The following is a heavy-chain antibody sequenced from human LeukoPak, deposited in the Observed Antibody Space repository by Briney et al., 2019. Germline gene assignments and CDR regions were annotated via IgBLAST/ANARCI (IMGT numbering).Heavy chain of an antibody. Sequence: GGSLRLSCAASGFIFSSYSMNWVRQAPGKGLEWISYIDISSRTIYYADSVKGRFTISRDDAKNSLYLHMDSLRAEDTALYYCARGPPLFDPWGQGTLVTVSS. V-gene: IGHV3-48*04. J-gene: IGHJ5*02. CDR2: IDISSRTI. CDR3: ARGPPLFDP. CDR1: GFIFSSYS.